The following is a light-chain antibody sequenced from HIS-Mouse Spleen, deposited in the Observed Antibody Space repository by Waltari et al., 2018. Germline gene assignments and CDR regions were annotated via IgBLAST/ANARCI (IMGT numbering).Light chain of an antibody. CDR1: SSAVGGYNY. V-gene: IGLV2-11*01. CDR3: CSYAGSYSVV. Sequence: QSALTQPRSVSGSPGQSVTISCTGTSSAVGGYNYVPWYQQHPGKAPKLVIYDVSKRPSGVPDRFSGSKSGNTASLTISGLQAEDEADYYCCSYAGSYSVVFGGGTKLTVL. CDR2: DVS. J-gene: IGLJ2*01.